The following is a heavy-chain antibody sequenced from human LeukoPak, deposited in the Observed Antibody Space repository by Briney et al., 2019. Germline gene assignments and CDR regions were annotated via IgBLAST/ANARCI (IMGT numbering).Heavy chain of an antibody. J-gene: IGHJ4*02. D-gene: IGHD3-22*01. CDR2: INSDGRST. CDR3: ERLRYDSSGRFFDN. V-gene: IGHV3-74*01. CDR1: GFTFSSNW. Sequence: GGSLRLSCAASGFTFSSNWMHWVRQAPGKGLVWVSRINSDGRSTSYADSVKGRFTISRDNAKNTLYLQMNSLRAEDTAVYYCERLRYDSSGRFFDNWGQGTLVTVSS.